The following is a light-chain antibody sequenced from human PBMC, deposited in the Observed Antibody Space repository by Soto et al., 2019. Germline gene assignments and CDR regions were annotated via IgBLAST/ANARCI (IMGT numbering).Light chain of an antibody. CDR1: SSDIGGYNY. J-gene: IGLJ2*01. V-gene: IGLV2-14*03. CDR2: AVT. CDR3: SSYTSSNTLV. Sequence: QSALTQPASVSGSPGQSITISCTGTSSDIGGYNYVSWYQQHPGKAPKLMIYAVTNRPSGVSNRFSGSKSGNTASLTISGLQAEDEGDYYCSSYTSSNTLVFGGGTKLTVL.